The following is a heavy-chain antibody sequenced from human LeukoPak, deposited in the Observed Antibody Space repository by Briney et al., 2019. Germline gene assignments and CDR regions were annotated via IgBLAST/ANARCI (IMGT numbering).Heavy chain of an antibody. J-gene: IGHJ4*02. CDR3: ARDRPETEYYYDSSGPTGFDY. D-gene: IGHD3-22*01. CDR1: GGTFSSYA. Sequence: WASVKVSCKASGGTFSSYAISWVRQAPGQGLEWMGWISAYNGNTNYAQKLQGRVTMTTDTSTSTAYMELRSLRSDDTAVYYCARDRPETEYYYDSSGPTGFDYWGQGTLVTVSS. V-gene: IGHV1-18*01. CDR2: ISAYNGNT.